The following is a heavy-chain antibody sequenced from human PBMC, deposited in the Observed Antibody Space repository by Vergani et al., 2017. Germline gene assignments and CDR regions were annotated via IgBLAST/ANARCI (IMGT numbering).Heavy chain of an antibody. V-gene: IGHV3-9*01. D-gene: IGHD6-13*01. CDR2: ISWNSGSI. Sequence: EVQLVESGGGLVQPGRSLRLSCAASGFTFDDYAMHWVRQAPGKGLEWVSGISWNSGSIGYADSVKGRLTISRDNAKNSLYLQMNSLRAEDTALYYCAKEWGRSSWTQPVDYWGQGTLVTVSS. CDR1: GFTFDDYA. CDR3: AKEWGRSSWTQPVDY. J-gene: IGHJ4*02.